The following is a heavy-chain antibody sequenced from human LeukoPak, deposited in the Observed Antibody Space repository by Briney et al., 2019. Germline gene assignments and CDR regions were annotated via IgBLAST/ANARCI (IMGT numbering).Heavy chain of an antibody. V-gene: IGHV1-69*13. CDR2: IIPIFGTA. CDR3: ARARSDCSGGSCYWGGGYYYGMDV. J-gene: IGHJ6*02. D-gene: IGHD2-15*01. Sequence: SVKVSCKASGGTFSSYAISWVRQAPGQGLGWMGGIIPIFGTANYAQKFQGRVTITADESTSTAYMELSSLRSEDTAVYYCARARSDCSGGSCYWGGGYYYGMDVWGQGTTVTVSS. CDR1: GGTFSSYA.